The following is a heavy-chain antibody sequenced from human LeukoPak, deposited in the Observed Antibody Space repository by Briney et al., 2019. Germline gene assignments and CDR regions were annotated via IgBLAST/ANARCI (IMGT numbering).Heavy chain of an antibody. Sequence: ASVKVSCKASGYTFTSYDINWVRQATGQGLEWMGWMNPNSGNTGYAQKFQGRVTMTRNTSISTAYMELSSLRSKDTAVYYCARGSYDYVWGSYRLGDYWGQGTLVTVSS. D-gene: IGHD3-16*02. CDR3: ARGSYDYVWGSYRLGDY. V-gene: IGHV1-8*01. CDR2: MNPNSGNT. CDR1: GYTFTSYD. J-gene: IGHJ4*02.